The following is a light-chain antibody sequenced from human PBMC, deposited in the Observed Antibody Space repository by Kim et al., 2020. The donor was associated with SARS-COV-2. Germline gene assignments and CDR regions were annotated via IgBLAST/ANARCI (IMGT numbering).Light chain of an antibody. CDR1: NIENKN. Sequence: SVAQGQTATITWGGDNIENKNVPWYQQKPGQAPVLVIYRDINRPAGIPERFSGSNSGNAATLTISRAQAGDEADYFCQVWDRTTVFGGGTQLTVL. CDR3: QVWDRTTV. CDR2: RDI. V-gene: IGLV3-9*01. J-gene: IGLJ2*01.